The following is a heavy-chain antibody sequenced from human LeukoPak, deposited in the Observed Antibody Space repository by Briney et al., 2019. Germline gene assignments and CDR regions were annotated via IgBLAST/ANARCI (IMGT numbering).Heavy chain of an antibody. CDR1: GYTFTSYG. Sequence: GASVKVSCKASGYTFTSYGISWVRQAPGQGLEWMGWISAYNGNTNYAQKLQGRVTMTTDTSTSTAYMELRSLRSDDTAVYYCARLRGQAIYQPHDYWGQGTLVTVSS. CDR3: ARLRGQAIYQPHDY. V-gene: IGHV1-18*01. J-gene: IGHJ4*02. CDR2: ISAYNGNT. D-gene: IGHD2-2*01.